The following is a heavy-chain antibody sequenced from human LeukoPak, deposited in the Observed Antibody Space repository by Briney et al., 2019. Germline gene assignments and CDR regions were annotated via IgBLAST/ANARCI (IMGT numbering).Heavy chain of an antibody. Sequence: SVKVSCKASGGTFSRYAISWVRQAPGQGLEWMGGIIPIFGTANYAQKFQGRVTITADKSTSTAYMELSSLRSEDTAVYYCARGATVTKYDHYYYMDVWGKGTTVTVSS. CDR1: GGTFSRYA. D-gene: IGHD4-17*01. CDR2: IIPIFGTA. CDR3: ARGATVTKYDHYYYMDV. J-gene: IGHJ6*03. V-gene: IGHV1-69*06.